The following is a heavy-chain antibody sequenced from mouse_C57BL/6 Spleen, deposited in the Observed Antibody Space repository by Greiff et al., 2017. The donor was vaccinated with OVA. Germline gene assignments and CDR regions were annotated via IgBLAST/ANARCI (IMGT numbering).Heavy chain of an antibody. CDR1: GYTFTSYW. CDR2: INPRSGYT. V-gene: IGHV1-7*01. D-gene: IGHD2-5*01. CDR3: AREGWYSNYEKNALYD. J-gene: IGHJ4*01. Sequence: QVQLLQSGAELAKPGASVKLSCKASGYTFTSYWMHWVKPRPGQGLEWIGYINPRSGYTKYNEKFKGKATLTAATSSSTAYMQLSSLTYEDSAGYYCAREGWYSNYEKNALYDWGQGTSVTVSS.